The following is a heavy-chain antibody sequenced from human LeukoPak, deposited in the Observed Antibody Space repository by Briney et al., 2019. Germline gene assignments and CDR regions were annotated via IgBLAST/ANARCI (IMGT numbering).Heavy chain of an antibody. D-gene: IGHD6-19*01. CDR3: AKDPQAAAVAGPDY. Sequence: GGSLRLSCAASGFTFSSYGMHWVRQAPGKGLEWVAVISYDGSNKYYADSVRGRFTISRDNSKNTLYLQMNSLRAEDTAVYYCAKDPQAAAVAGPDYWGQGTLVTVSS. CDR2: ISYDGSNK. J-gene: IGHJ4*02. CDR1: GFTFSSYG. V-gene: IGHV3-30*18.